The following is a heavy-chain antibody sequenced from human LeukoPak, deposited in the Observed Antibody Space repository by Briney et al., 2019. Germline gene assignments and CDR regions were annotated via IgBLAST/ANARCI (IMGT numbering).Heavy chain of an antibody. CDR1: GYSFTNYW. CDR3: ARQCEYCGGHGEEYFQY. V-gene: IGHV5-51*01. J-gene: IGHJ1*01. Sequence: KLGESLKISCKGSGYSFTNYWIGWVRQMPGKGLEWMGIMYPGDSDTRYSPSFQGQVTISADKSISTAYLQWSSLKASDTAMYYCARQCEYCGGHGEEYFQYWGQGTLVTASS. D-gene: IGHD2-21*01. CDR2: MYPGDSDT.